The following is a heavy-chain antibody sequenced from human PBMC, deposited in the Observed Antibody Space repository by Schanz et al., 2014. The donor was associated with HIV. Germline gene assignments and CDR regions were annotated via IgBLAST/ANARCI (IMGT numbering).Heavy chain of an antibody. CDR2: ISYDGNTK. V-gene: IGHV3-30*18. J-gene: IGHJ6*02. CDR3: AKMEMAIVRWYYGMDV. CDR1: GFTFRSYG. Sequence: QVQLVESGGGVVQPGRSQRLSCAASGFTFRSYGMHWVRQAPGKGLEWVALISYDGNTKYYADSVKGRFSISRDKSKNTLYLEMNSLRAEDTAVYYCAKMEMAIVRWYYGMDVWGQGTTVTVSS. D-gene: IGHD3-16*02.